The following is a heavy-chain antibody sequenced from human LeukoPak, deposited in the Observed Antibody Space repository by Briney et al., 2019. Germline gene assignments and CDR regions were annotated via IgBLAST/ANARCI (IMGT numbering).Heavy chain of an antibody. V-gene: IGHV4-34*01. CDR1: GGSFSRYY. J-gene: IGHJ6*02. D-gene: IGHD3-3*01. CDR2: INHSGSS. Sequence: PSETLSLTCAVYGGSFSRYYWSWIRQPPGKGLEWIGEINHSGSSNYNPSLKSRITISVDTSKNQFSLKLSSVTAADTAVYYCARGAYDFWSGFNYGMDVWRQGTTVTVSS. CDR3: ARGAYDFWSGFNYGMDV.